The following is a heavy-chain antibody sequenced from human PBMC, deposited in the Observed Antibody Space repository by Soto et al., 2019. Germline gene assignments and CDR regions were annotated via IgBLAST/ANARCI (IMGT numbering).Heavy chain of an antibody. J-gene: IGHJ6*03. Sequence: GGSLRLSCAASGFTFSSYGMHWVRQAPGKGLEWVAVIWYDGSNKYYADSVKGRFTISRDNSKNTLYLQMNSLRAEDTAVYYCARDGTTTYPTVPEYYYYYYYMDVWGKGTTVTVSS. D-gene: IGHD4-17*01. CDR1: GFTFSSYG. V-gene: IGHV3-33*01. CDR2: IWYDGSNK. CDR3: ARDGTTTYPTVPEYYYYYYYMDV.